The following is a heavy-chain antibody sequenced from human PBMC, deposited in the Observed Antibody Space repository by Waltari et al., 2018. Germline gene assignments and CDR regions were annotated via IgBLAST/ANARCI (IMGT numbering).Heavy chain of an antibody. CDR3: ARDRYYDSSGYSQSYYYDS. CDR2: IYPCGRT. V-gene: IGHV4-4*07. J-gene: IGHJ4*02. CDR1: GGSLYSYC. Sequence: QVHLQEAGPGLVKTSETMSLTCTVSGGSLYSYCWSWVRQPAGKALEWIWHIYPCGRTNYSPSLRSRVTMSVDTSKRQFSLKLRSVTAADTAMYYCARDRYYDSSGYSQSYYYDSWGQGTLVTVSS. D-gene: IGHD3-22*01.